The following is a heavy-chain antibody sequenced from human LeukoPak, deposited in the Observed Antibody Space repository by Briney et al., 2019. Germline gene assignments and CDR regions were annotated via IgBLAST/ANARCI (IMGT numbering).Heavy chain of an antibody. D-gene: IGHD2-8*02. CDR2: IFPSGGEI. CDR3: ATYRQVLLPFES. CDR1: GFTLSSPW. J-gene: IGHJ4*02. Sequence: GGSLRLSCAASGFTLSSPWMHWVCQAPEKGLEWVSSIFPSGGEIHYADSVRGRFTISRDNSKSTLSLQMNSLRAEDTAIYYCATYRQVLLPFESWGQGTLVTVSS. V-gene: IGHV3-23*01.